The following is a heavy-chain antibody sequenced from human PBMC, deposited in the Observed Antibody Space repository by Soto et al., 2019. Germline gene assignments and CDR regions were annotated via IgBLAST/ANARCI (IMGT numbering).Heavy chain of an antibody. Sequence: ASVKVSCKASGYTFTSYGISWVRQAPGQGLEWMGWISAYNGNTNYAQKLQGRVTMTTDTSTSTAYMELRSLRSDDTAVYYCARNSHQGITMIVVVIDYWGQGTLVTVSS. CDR3: ARNSHQGITMIVVVIDY. V-gene: IGHV1-18*01. D-gene: IGHD3-22*01. CDR2: ISAYNGNT. CDR1: GYTFTSYG. J-gene: IGHJ4*02.